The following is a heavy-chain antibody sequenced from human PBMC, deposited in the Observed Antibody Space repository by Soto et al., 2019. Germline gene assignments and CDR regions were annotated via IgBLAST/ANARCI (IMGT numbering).Heavy chain of an antibody. CDR2: INTANGNK. CDR1: CYIFTNYF. V-gene: IGHV1-18*04. D-gene: IGHD3-3*01. Sequence: ASLKVSCKASCYIFTNYFIILFLHSPVQGLEWMGWINTANGNKVVAQQFRHRLTLTTDTSTSTVYLEMSSLRSDDTALYYCARDWSDNYREIYEPWGKGNLVTVSS. J-gene: IGHJ5*02. CDR3: ARDWSDNYREIYEP.